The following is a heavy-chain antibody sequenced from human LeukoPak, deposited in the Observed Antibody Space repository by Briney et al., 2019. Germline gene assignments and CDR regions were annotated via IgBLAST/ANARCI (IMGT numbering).Heavy chain of an antibody. J-gene: IGHJ2*01. D-gene: IGHD6-13*01. Sequence: GSLRLSCAASGFTFSSYWMSWVRQAPGKGLEWIGYMYYSGSTNYNPSLESRVTISVDTSKNQFSLKLSSVTAADTAVYYCARVRYSSSLSPWYFDLWGRGTLVTVSS. CDR3: ARVRYSSSLSPWYFDL. CDR1: GFTFSSYW. CDR2: MYYSGST. V-gene: IGHV4-59*01.